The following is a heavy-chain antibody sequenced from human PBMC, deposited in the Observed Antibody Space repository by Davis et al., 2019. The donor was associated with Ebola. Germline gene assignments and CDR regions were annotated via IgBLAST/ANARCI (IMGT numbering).Heavy chain of an antibody. V-gene: IGHV1-18*01. CDR2: ISGSIDNI. CDR1: GYIFPYYG. D-gene: IGHD4-23*01. Sequence: ASAQVSCKASGYIFPYYGVSWMRQAPGQGLEWMGWISGSIDNIHYAPGLQGRLTISKDTSTRTAYLELNSLTPDDKAVYYCARDEREHGADSGYFDNWGQGTLVTVSS. J-gene: IGHJ4*02. CDR3: ARDEREHGADSGYFDN.